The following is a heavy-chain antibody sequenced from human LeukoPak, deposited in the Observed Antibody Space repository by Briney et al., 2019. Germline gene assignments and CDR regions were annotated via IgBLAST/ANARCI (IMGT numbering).Heavy chain of an antibody. CDR3: ARTTSFTASGYDY. CDR2: MNSNNGDS. Sequence: ASVTVSCKASGYTFTDYHINWVRQATGQGLEWMGWMNSNNGDSGYAQKFQGRVTITRDTSISTSYMELRSLRPDDTAVYFCARTTSFTASGYDYWGQGTLVTVSS. D-gene: IGHD6-25*01. J-gene: IGHJ4*02. V-gene: IGHV1-8*03. CDR1: GYTFTDYH.